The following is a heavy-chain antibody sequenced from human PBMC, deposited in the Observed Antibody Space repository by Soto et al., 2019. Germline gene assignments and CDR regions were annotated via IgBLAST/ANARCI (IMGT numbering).Heavy chain of an antibody. CDR2: IYSGGST. V-gene: IGHV3-53*04. CDR1: GFTVSSNY. J-gene: IGHJ6*03. Sequence: GGSLRLSCAASGFTVSSNYMSWVRQAPGKGLEWVSVIYSGGSTYYADSVKGRFTISRHNSKNTLYLQMNSLRAEDTAVYYCARDRPYKIAARPNYMDVWGKGTTVTVSS. CDR3: ARDRPYKIAARPNYMDV. D-gene: IGHD6-6*01.